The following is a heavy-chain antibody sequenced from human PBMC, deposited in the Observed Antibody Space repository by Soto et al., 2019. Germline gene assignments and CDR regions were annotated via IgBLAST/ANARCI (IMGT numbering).Heavy chain of an antibody. CDR3: ARQIYDSDTGPNFQYYFDS. V-gene: IGHV5-10-1*01. Sequence: PGESLKISCKGSGYNFAGYWITWVRQKPGKGLEWMGRIDPSDSQTYYSPSFRGHVTISATKSITTVFLQWSSLRASDTAMYYCARQIYDSDTGPNFQYYFDSWGQGTPVTV. CDR2: IDPSDSQT. CDR1: GYNFAGYW. J-gene: IGHJ4*02. D-gene: IGHD3-22*01.